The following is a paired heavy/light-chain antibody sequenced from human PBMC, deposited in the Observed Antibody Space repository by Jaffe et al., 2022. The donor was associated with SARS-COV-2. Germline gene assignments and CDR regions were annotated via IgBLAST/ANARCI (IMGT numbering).Heavy chain of an antibody. Sequence: EVQLLESGGGLVQLGGSLRLSCAASGFTFSNYAMNWVRQAPGKGLEWVSSISGSGGITYADSVKGRFTISRDNARNTLSLQMNSLRVGDTAVYYCAKAPPNWGLFDYWGQGTLVTVSS. CDR1: GFTFSNYA. CDR3: AKAPPNWGLFDY. J-gene: IGHJ4*02. CDR2: ISGSGGIT. D-gene: IGHD7-27*01. V-gene: IGHV3-23*01.
Light chain of an antibody. Sequence: EIVMTQSPATLSVSPGERATLSCRASQSVSSNLAWYQQKPGQAPRLVIYGASTRATGIPARFSGSGSGTEFTLTISSLQSEDFAVYYCQQYNKWPLTFGGGTKVEIK. J-gene: IGKJ4*01. V-gene: IGKV3-15*01. CDR3: QQYNKWPLT. CDR1: QSVSSN. CDR2: GAS.